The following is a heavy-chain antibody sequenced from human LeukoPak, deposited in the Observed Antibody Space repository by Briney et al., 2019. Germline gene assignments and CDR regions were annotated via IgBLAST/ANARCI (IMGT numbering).Heavy chain of an antibody. Sequence: GGSLRLSCAAPGFTFSSYSMNWVRQAPGKGLEWVSSISSSSSYIYYADSVKGRFTISRDNAKNSLYLQMNSPRAEDTAVYYCARDSASLAGGYWGQGTLVTVSS. CDR2: ISSSSSYI. J-gene: IGHJ4*02. V-gene: IGHV3-21*01. D-gene: IGHD3-16*01. CDR3: ARDSASLAGGY. CDR1: GFTFSSYS.